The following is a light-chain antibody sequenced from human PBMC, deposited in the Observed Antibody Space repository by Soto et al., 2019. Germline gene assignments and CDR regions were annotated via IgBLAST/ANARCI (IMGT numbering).Light chain of an antibody. CDR1: SSDVGSYKD. CDR2: DVS. J-gene: IGLJ1*01. CDR3: CAYADTFYV. Sequence: QSALTQPRSVSGSPGQSVTISCTGTSSDVGSYKDVSWYQHHPGKVPKLMIYDVSERPSGVPDRFSGSKSGNTASLTISGLQAEDEAFYYCCAYADTFYVFGIGTKVTV. V-gene: IGLV2-11*01.